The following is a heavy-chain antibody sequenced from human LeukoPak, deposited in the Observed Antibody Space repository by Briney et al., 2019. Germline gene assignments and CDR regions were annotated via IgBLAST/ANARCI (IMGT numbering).Heavy chain of an antibody. CDR1: GGTFSSYA. J-gene: IGHJ4*02. CDR2: IIPIFGTA. Sequence: ASVKVSCKASGGTFSSYAISWVRQAPGQGLEWMGGIIPIFGTANYAQKFQGRVTITADESTSTAYMELSSLRSDDTAVYYCARWSDYYDRSVYQYFFDYWGQGTLVIVSS. CDR3: ARWSDYYDRSVYQYFFDY. D-gene: IGHD3-22*01. V-gene: IGHV1-69*13.